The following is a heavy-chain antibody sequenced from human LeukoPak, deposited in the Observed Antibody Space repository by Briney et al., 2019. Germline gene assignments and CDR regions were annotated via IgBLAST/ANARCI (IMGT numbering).Heavy chain of an antibody. CDR3: AREGGGIAVTSLDY. J-gene: IGHJ4*02. V-gene: IGHV3-21*01. CDR1: GFTFSSYS. Sequence: GGSLRLSCAASGFTFSSYSMNWVRQAPGKGLEWVSSISSSSYIYYADSVKGRFTISRDNAKNSLYLQMNSLRAEDTAVYYCAREGGGIAVTSLDYWGQGTLVTVSS. D-gene: IGHD6-19*01. CDR2: ISSSSYI.